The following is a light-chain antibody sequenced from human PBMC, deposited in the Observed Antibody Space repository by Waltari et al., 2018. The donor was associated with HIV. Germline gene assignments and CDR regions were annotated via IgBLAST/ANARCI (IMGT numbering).Light chain of an antibody. CDR1: SSNIGNNY. V-gene: IGLV1-51*01. J-gene: IGLJ3*02. CDR2: DNR. Sequence: QSVLTQPPSVSAAPGQKVTISCSGSSSNIGNNYVSWFQQLPGTAPKLLIYDNRKRPSRIPDRFSACRSGTSATRAVTGLQIGDEADYYCGTWDTSLTAGVFGGGTKLTVL. CDR3: GTWDTSLTAGV.